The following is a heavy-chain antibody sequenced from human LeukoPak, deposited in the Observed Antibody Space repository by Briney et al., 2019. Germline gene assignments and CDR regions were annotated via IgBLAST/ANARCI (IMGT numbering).Heavy chain of an antibody. V-gene: IGHV4-39*01. Sequence: PSETLSLTCTVSGGSISSSSYYWGWIRQPPGKGLEWIGSIYYSGSTYYNPSLKSRVTISVDTSKNQFSLKLSSVTAADTAVYYCARGKYGAKGFGLGYWGQGTLVTVSS. CDR1: GGSISSSSYY. D-gene: IGHD4-17*01. J-gene: IGHJ4*02. CDR2: IYYSGST. CDR3: ARGKYGAKGFGLGY.